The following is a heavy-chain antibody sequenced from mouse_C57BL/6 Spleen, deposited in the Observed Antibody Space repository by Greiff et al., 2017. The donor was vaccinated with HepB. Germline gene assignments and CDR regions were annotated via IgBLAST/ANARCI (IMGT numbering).Heavy chain of an antibody. CDR1: GYTFTSYW. Sequence: QVQLKQPGAELVMPGASVKLSCKASGYTFTSYWMHWVPQRPGQGLEWIGEIDPSDSYTNYNQKFPGKSTLTVDNSSSTAYMQLSSLTSEDSAVYYCARGGTGTGAYFDYWGQGTTLTVSS. V-gene: IGHV1-69*01. J-gene: IGHJ2*01. D-gene: IGHD3-3*01. CDR3: ARGGTGTGAYFDY. CDR2: IDPSDSYT.